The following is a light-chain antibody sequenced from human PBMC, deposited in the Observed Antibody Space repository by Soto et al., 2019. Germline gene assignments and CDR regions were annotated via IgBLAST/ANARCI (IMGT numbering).Light chain of an antibody. V-gene: IGKV3-15*01. CDR1: QSVSSN. CDR3: QQYNNWPQT. Sequence: EIVMSQSPATLSVSPMEIATLSFTAGQSVSSNLAWYQQKPGQAPRLLIYGASTRATGIPARFSGSGSGTEFTLTISSLQSEDFAVYYCQQYNNWPQTFGQGTKVDIK. CDR2: GAS. J-gene: IGKJ1*01.